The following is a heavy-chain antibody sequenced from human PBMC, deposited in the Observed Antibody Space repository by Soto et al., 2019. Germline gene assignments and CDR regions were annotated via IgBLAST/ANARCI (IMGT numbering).Heavy chain of an antibody. V-gene: IGHV3-7*01. Sequence: SGGSLRLSCAASGFTFSNYWMNWVRQAPGKGLEWVANIKLDGSEKYYVDSVKGRFTISRDSAKNSVSLQMDSLRVDDTAVYYCARSSGWTADYWGQGTLVTVSS. D-gene: IGHD6-25*01. CDR1: GFTFSNYW. CDR3: ARSSGWTADY. J-gene: IGHJ4*02. CDR2: IKLDGSEK.